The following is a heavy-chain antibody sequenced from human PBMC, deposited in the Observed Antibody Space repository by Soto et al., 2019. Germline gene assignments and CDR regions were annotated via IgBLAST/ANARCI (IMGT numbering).Heavy chain of an antibody. CDR3: VKDGAVTFSGWFFDY. J-gene: IGHJ4*02. CDR1: GFPFSRFA. D-gene: IGHD4-4*01. CDR2: ISFNGGDT. Sequence: GGSLRLSCSASGFPFSRFAIHWVRQAPGKGLVYVSGISFNGGDTYHADSVKGRFSISRDNSKNTVYLQMSSLRAEDTAVYYCVKDGAVTFSGWFFDYWGQGTPVTISS. V-gene: IGHV3-64D*06.